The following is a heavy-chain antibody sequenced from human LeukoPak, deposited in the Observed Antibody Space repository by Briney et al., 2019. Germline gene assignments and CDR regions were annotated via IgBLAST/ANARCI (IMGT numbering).Heavy chain of an antibody. D-gene: IGHD3-10*01. CDR3: ARDLWFGELRSRPFDY. CDR1: GFTFSSYE. J-gene: IGHJ4*02. Sequence: GGSLRLSCAASGFTFSSYEMSWVRQAPGKGLEWVANIKQDGSEKYYVDSVKGRFTISRDNAKNSLYLQINSLRAEDTAVYYCARDLWFGELRSRPFDYWGQGTLVTVSS. CDR2: IKQDGSEK. V-gene: IGHV3-7*01.